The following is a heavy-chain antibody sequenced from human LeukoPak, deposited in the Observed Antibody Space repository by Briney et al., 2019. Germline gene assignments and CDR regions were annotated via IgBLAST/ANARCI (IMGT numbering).Heavy chain of an antibody. CDR2: ISWNSGSI. J-gene: IGHJ4*02. V-gene: IGHV3-9*01. CDR3: AKMPSSGYYFDY. Sequence: GRSLRLSCAASGFTFDDYAMHWVRQAPGKGLEWVSGISWNSGSIGYADSVKGRFTISRDNAKNSLYLQMNSLRAEDTAVYYCAKMPSSGYYFDYWGQGTLVTVSS. CDR1: GFTFDDYA. D-gene: IGHD3-22*01.